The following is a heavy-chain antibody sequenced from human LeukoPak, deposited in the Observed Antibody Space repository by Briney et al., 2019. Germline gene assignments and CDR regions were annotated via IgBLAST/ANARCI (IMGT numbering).Heavy chain of an antibody. D-gene: IGHD1-26*01. Sequence: SETLSLTCAVYGGSFSGYYWSWVRQPPGKGLEWIGEINHSGSTNYNPSLKSRVTLSVDTSKNQLSLKLSSVTAADTAVYYCARGTWESRFDPWGQGTLVTVSS. V-gene: IGHV4-34*01. CDR2: INHSGST. CDR1: GGSFSGYY. CDR3: ARGTWESRFDP. J-gene: IGHJ5*02.